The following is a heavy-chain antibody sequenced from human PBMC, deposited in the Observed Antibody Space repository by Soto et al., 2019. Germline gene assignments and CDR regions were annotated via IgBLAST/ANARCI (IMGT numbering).Heavy chain of an antibody. CDR2: ISSSSSTI. J-gene: IGHJ2*01. V-gene: IGHV3-48*02. Sequence: PGGSLRLSCAASGFTFSSYSMNWVRQAPGKGLEWVSYISSSSSTIYYADSVKGRFTISRDNAKNSLYLQMNSLRDEDTAVYYCARDGIRDGYNNRYFDLWGRGTLVTVSS. CDR1: GFTFSSYS. D-gene: IGHD4-4*01. CDR3: ARDGIRDGYNNRYFDL.